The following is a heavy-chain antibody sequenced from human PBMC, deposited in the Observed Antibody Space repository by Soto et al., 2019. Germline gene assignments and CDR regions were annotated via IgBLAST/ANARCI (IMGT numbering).Heavy chain of an antibody. D-gene: IGHD2-21*02. Sequence: EVQLVESGGGLVKPGGSLRLSCAASGFSFSSYSMNWVRQAPGKGLEWVSSISSSSTYIYYADSVKGRFTISRDNAKNSLYLQMNSLRAEDTAVFYCASAIGGNSVTGNYWGQGTLVTVSS. CDR1: GFSFSSYS. CDR2: ISSSSTYI. V-gene: IGHV3-21*01. J-gene: IGHJ4*02. CDR3: ASAIGGNSVTGNY.